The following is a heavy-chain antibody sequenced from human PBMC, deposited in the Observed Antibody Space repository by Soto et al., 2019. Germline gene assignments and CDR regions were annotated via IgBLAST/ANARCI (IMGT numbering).Heavy chain of an antibody. CDR2: IDASGST. CDR3: GGYRNTLLQTEGKDA. J-gene: IGHJ6*02. D-gene: IGHD6-13*01. CDR1: VDSITTYY. Sequence: LSLTCTVSVDSITTYYWSWIRQPAGKGLEWIGRIDASGSTNYNPSLNSRVIMSIDTSKKQFSLKLTSVTAADTAIYYWGGYRNTLLQTEGKDAWGQGATVSVSS. V-gene: IGHV4-4*07.